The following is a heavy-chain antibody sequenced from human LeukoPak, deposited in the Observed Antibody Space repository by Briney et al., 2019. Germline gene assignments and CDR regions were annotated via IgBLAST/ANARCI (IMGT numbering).Heavy chain of an antibody. J-gene: IGHJ3*02. CDR2: INHSGST. Sequence: SETLSLTCAVYGVSFSGYYWSWLRQPPGKGLEWIGEINHSGSTNYNPSLKSRVTISVDTSKNQFSLKLSSVTAADTAVYYCARDRAAVNAFDIWGQGTMVTVSS. D-gene: IGHD4-17*01. CDR1: GVSFSGYY. V-gene: IGHV4-34*09. CDR3: ARDRAAVNAFDI.